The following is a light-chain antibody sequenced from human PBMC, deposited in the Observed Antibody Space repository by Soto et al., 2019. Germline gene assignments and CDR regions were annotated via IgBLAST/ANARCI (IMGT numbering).Light chain of an antibody. V-gene: IGKV3-15*01. J-gene: IGKJ4*01. CDR2: GAS. Sequence: VMTHSVATLSVTPRERVTLSFMASQDIRSSLALYQQKPGQAPRLIIYGASIRATGVPATFSGSGSGTEFTLSISSLQSEHLGVYYCQQDSSWPLTFGGGTKVDIK. CDR1: QDIRSS. CDR3: QQDSSWPLT.